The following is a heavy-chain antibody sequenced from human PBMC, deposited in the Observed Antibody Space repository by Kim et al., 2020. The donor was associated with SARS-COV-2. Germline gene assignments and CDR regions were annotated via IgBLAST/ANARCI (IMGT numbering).Heavy chain of an antibody. CDR1: GFTFSDHY. CDR2: TRNKANSYTT. J-gene: IGHJ6*02. Sequence: GGSLRLSCAVSGFTFSDHYMDWVRQPPGKGLEWVGRTRNKANSYTTEYAASVKGRFIISRDDSKNSMHLQMNSLKTEDTAVYYCARGSGNYPFYYYYGMDVWGRGTTVTVSS. V-gene: IGHV3-72*01. CDR3: ARGSGNYPFYYYYGMDV. D-gene: IGHD1-26*01.